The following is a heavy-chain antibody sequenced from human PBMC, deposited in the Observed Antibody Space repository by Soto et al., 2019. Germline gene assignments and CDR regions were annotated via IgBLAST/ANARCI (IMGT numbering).Heavy chain of an antibody. Sequence: ASVKVSCKASGYTFTSYGISWVRQAPGQGLEWMGWISAYNGNTNYAQKLQGRVTMTTDTSTSTAYMELRSLRSDDTAVYYCARASAGLYYYYGMDVWGQGTTVTVYS. D-gene: IGHD6-13*01. CDR1: GYTFTSYG. V-gene: IGHV1-18*04. CDR2: ISAYNGNT. J-gene: IGHJ6*02. CDR3: ARASAGLYYYYGMDV.